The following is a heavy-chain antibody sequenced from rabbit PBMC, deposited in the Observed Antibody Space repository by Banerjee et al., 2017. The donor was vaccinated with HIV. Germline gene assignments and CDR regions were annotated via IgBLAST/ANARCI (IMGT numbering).Heavy chain of an antibody. D-gene: IGHD2-1*01. V-gene: IGHV1S40*01. J-gene: IGHJ4*01. CDR1: GFSFSSSDY. CDR3: ARDPSYDEYGDSLYYFDL. CDR2: IYAGSAGST. Sequence: QSLEESGGDLVKPGASLTLTCTASGFSFSSSDYMCWVRQAPGKGLEWIACIYAGSAGSTCYATWAKGRFTISKTSSTTVTLQMTSLTAADTTTYFCARDPSYDEYGDSLYYFDLWGPGTLVTVS.